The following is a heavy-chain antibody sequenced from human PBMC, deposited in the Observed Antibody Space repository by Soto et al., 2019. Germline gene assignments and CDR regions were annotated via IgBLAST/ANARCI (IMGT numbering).Heavy chain of an antibody. D-gene: IGHD2-2*01. V-gene: IGHV1-69*04. CDR2: IIPILGIA. CDR1: GGTFSSYT. CDR3: ARDPRDIVVVPAAMSDFDI. J-gene: IGHJ3*02. Sequence: SVKVSCKASGGTFSSYTISWVRQAPGQGLEWMGRIIPILGIANYAQKFQGRVTITADKSTSTAYMELSSLRSEDTAVYYCARDPRDIVVVPAAMSDFDIWGQGTMVTVSS.